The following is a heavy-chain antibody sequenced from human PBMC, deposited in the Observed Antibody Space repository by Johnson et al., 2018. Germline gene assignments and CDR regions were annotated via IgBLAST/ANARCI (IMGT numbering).Heavy chain of an antibody. CDR2: ISSSSTI. CDR1: GFTFSSYS. D-gene: IGHD6-19*01. J-gene: IGHJ6*04. CDR3: AREGAVAHLDV. V-gene: IGHV3-48*01. Sequence: VQLVESGGGLVQPGGSLRLSCAASGFTFSSYSMNWVRQAPGKGLEWVSYISSSSTIYYADSVKGRFTISRDNSKNTLYLQMNSLRAEDTAVYYCAREGAVAHLDVWGKGTTVTVSS.